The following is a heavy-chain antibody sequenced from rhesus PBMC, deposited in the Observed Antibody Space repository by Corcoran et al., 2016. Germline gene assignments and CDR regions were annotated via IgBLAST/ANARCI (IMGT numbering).Heavy chain of an antibody. Sequence: EVQLVESGGGLVQPGGALRLSCAASGSTYGNSYRNGVRRPQGKGLGWVGLIRNKANSYTTEYAAAVKGRFTISRDDSKNTLYLQMSSLKTEDTAVYYCLNWKYPGGYWGQGVLVTVSS. V-gene: IGHV3-13*01. CDR2: IRNKANSYTT. J-gene: IGHJ4*01. CDR1: GSTYGNSY. CDR3: LNWKYPGGY. D-gene: IGHD1-26*01.